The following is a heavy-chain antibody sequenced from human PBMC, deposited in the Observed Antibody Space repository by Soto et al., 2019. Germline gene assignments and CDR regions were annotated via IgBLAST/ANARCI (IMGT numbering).Heavy chain of an antibody. Sequence: GGSLRLSCAASGFTFSSYAMSWVRQAPGKGLEWVSAISGSGGSTYYADSVKGRFTISRDNSKNTLYLQMNSLRAEDTAVYYCARRYSSSYKGFDYWGQGTLVTVSS. CDR1: GFTFSSYA. J-gene: IGHJ4*02. CDR2: ISGSGGST. D-gene: IGHD6-6*01. CDR3: ARRYSSSYKGFDY. V-gene: IGHV3-23*01.